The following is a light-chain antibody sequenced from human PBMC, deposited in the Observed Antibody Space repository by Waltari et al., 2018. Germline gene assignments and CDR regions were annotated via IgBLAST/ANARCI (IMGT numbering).Light chain of an antibody. CDR3: QQYNRSPTIT. J-gene: IGKJ5*01. V-gene: IGKV3-15*01. CDR1: QSVTSN. CDR2: EAS. Sequence: EIVMTQSPATLSVSPGERATLSCTASQSVTSNLACDQQKPGQAPTLLIYEASTRATGTSARFSGSWSATDFTLTISRLPSEAFAVYYCQQYNRSPTITFGQGPRLEIK.